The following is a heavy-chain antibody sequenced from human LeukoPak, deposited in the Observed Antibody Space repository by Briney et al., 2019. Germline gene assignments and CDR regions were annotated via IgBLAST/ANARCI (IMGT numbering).Heavy chain of an antibody. D-gene: IGHD3-10*01. CDR2: IHYNGIT. V-gene: IGHV4-39*02. Sequence: SETLSLTCTVSGGSISNSDSYHWAWIRQPPGKGLEWIGSIHYNGITYYNPSLQSRVTVSVDTSKNQFSLKLSSVTAADTALYYCARDHTNYYGTQSYAHDYWGQGTLVTVSS. CDR3: ARDHTNYYGTQSYAHDY. CDR1: GGSISNSDSYH. J-gene: IGHJ4*02.